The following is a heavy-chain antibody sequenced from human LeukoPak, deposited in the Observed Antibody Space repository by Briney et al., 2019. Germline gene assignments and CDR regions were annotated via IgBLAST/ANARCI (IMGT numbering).Heavy chain of an antibody. CDR1: GFTFSNAW. Sequence: PGGSLRLSCAASGFTFSNAWMNWVRQAPGKGLEYVSAISSIGGTTYYADSVKGRFTISRDNSKNALYLQMRSLRIDDTAVYYCVKSHGSGWLSYEHWGQGILVIVSS. CDR2: ISSIGGTT. J-gene: IGHJ1*01. D-gene: IGHD6-19*01. CDR3: VKSHGSGWLSYEH. V-gene: IGHV3-64D*06.